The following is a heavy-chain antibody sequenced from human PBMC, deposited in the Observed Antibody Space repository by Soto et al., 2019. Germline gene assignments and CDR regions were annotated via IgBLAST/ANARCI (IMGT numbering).Heavy chain of an antibody. Sequence: GGSLRLSCAASGFTFSSYGMHWVRQAPGKGLEWVAVISYDGSNKYYADSVKGRFTISRDNSKNTLYLQMNSLRAEDTAVYYCARNHRYCTNGVCYPYYYYYGMDVWGQGTTVTVSS. CDR1: GFTFSSYG. J-gene: IGHJ6*02. V-gene: IGHV3-30*03. CDR2: ISYDGSNK. D-gene: IGHD2-8*01. CDR3: ARNHRYCTNGVCYPYYYYYGMDV.